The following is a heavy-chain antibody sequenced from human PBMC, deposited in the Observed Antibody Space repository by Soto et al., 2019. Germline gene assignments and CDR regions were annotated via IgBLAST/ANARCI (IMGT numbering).Heavy chain of an antibody. D-gene: IGHD5-18*01. V-gene: IGHV5-10-1*01. CDR2: IDPSDSYT. J-gene: IGHJ6*02. CDR3: ARTSMQSRGYSYGHGGMDV. Sequence: VSIKIWCKGSGCSFTSYCISWVRQMPGKGLEWMGRIDPSDSYTNYSPSFQGHVTISADKSISTAYLQWSSLKCSDTAMYYCARTSMQSRGYSYGHGGMDVWGQGTPVTVS. CDR1: GCSFTSYC.